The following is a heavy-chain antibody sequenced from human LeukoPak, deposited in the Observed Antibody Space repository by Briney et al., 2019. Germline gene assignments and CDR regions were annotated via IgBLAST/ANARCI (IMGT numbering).Heavy chain of an antibody. CDR1: GGSISSYY. J-gene: IGHJ6*02. Sequence: SETLSLTCTVSGGSISSYYWSWIRQPAGKGLEWIGRIYTSGSTNYNPSLKSRVTMSVDTSKNQFSLKLSSVTAADTAVYYCARSFGVVTPYYYYGMDVWGQGTTVTVSS. D-gene: IGHD3-3*01. CDR3: ARSFGVVTPYYYYGMDV. CDR2: IYTSGST. V-gene: IGHV4-4*07.